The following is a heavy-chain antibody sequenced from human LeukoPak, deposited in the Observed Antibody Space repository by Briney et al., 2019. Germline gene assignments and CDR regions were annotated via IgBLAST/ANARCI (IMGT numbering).Heavy chain of an antibody. J-gene: IGHJ5*02. V-gene: IGHV4-59*08. CDR3: ARRINTNYYYGSGSYGDWFDP. Sequence: SETLSLTCTVSGGSISSYYWSWIRQPPGKGLEWIGYIYYSGSTNYNPSLKGRVTISVDTSKNQFSLKLSSVTAADTAVYYCARRINTNYYYGSGSYGDWFDPWGQGTLVTVSS. CDR1: GGSISSYY. D-gene: IGHD3-10*01. CDR2: IYYSGST.